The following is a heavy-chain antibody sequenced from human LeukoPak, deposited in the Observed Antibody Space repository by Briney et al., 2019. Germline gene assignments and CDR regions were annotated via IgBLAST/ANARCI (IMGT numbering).Heavy chain of an antibody. V-gene: IGHV4-59*01. D-gene: IGHD6-19*01. CDR2: IYYGGST. Sequence: PSETLSLTCTVSGDSISSFYWSWIRQPPGKGLEWIGYIYYGGSTNYNPSLKSRVTISVDTSKNQFSLKLSSVTAADTAVCYCARGAVACDYWGQGTLVTVSS. CDR3: ARGAVACDY. J-gene: IGHJ4*02. CDR1: GDSISSFY.